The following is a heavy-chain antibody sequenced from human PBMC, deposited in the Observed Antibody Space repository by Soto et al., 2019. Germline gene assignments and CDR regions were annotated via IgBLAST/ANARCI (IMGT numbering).Heavy chain of an antibody. D-gene: IGHD3-10*01. CDR1: GFTFTSSA. V-gene: IGHV1-58*01. CDR2: IVVGSGNT. CDR3: AAPTYYGSGSYYTLPAFDI. Sequence: SVKVSFKASGFTFTSSAVQWVRQARGQRLEWIGWIVVGSGNTNYAQKFQERVTITRDMSTSTAYMELSSLRSEDTAVYYCAAPTYYGSGSYYTLPAFDIWGQGTMVTVSS. J-gene: IGHJ3*02.